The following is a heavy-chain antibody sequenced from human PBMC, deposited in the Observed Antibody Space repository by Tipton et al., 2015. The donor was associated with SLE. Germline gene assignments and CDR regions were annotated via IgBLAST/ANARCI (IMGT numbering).Heavy chain of an antibody. D-gene: IGHD2-2*01. CDR1: GFTFSSYA. CDR3: ARAEDIVVVPAASYGMDV. CDR2: ISYDGGNK. J-gene: IGHJ6*02. Sequence: SLRLSCAASGFTFSSYAMHWVRQAPGKGLEWVAVISYDGGNKYYADSVKGRFTVSRDNSKNTLYLQMNSLRAEDTAVYYCARAEDIVVVPAASYGMDVWGQGTTVTVSS. V-gene: IGHV3-30*04.